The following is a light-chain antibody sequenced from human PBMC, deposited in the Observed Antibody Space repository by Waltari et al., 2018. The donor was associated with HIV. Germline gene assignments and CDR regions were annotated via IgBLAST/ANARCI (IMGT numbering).Light chain of an antibody. Sequence: QSVLTQPPSASGTPGQRVTISCSGSSSNIGSNYVYWYHQLPGTAPKVLIYRNNQRPSGVPDRFSGSKSGTSASLAISGLRSEDEADYYCAAWDDSLSGSWAFGGGTKLTVV. CDR3: AAWDDSLSGSWA. CDR1: SSNIGSNY. CDR2: RNN. V-gene: IGLV1-47*01. J-gene: IGLJ3*02.